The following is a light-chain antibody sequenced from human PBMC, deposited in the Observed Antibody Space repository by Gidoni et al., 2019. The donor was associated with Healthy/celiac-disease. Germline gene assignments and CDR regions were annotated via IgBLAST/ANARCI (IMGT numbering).Light chain of an antibody. CDR2: DAS. J-gene: IGKJ2*01. CDR1: QDISNY. CDR3: QQYDNLPYT. Sequence: IQMTQSPSSLSASVGDRVTITCQASQDISNYLNWYHQKPGKAPKLLIYDASNLETGVPPRFSGSGSGTDFTFTISSLQPEDIATYYCQQYDNLPYTFGQGTKLEIK. V-gene: IGKV1-33*01.